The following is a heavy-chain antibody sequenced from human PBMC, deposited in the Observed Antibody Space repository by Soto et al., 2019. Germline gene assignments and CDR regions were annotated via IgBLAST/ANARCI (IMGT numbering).Heavy chain of an antibody. D-gene: IGHD3-10*01. J-gene: IGHJ4*02. V-gene: IGHV3-49*03. Sequence: GGSLRLSCTASGFTFGDYAMSWFRQAPGKGLEWVGFIRSKAYGGTTEYATSVKGGFTISRDESKSIAYLQMNSLKTEETAVYYCTRDGRLLWFGEGDYWGQGTLVTVSS. CDR1: GFTFGDYA. CDR3: TRDGRLLWFGEGDY. CDR2: IRSKAYGGTT.